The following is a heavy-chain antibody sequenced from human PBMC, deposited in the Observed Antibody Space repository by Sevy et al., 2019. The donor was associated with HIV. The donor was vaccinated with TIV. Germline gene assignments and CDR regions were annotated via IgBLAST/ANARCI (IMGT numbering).Heavy chain of an antibody. CDR2: ISAYNGNT. D-gene: IGHD6-6*01. Sequence: ASVKVTGKASGYTFTSYGISWVRQAPGQGLEWMGWISAYNGNTNYAQKLQGRVTMTTDTSTSTAYMELRSLRSDDTAVYYCASVSSSSGNWFDPWGQGTLVTVSS. CDR1: GYTFTSYG. J-gene: IGHJ5*02. CDR3: ASVSSSSGNWFDP. V-gene: IGHV1-18*01.